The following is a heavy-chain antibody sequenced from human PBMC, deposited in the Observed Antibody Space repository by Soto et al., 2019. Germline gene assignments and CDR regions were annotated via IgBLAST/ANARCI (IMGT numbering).Heavy chain of an antibody. CDR1: GFTFSSYA. D-gene: IGHD4-4*01. CDR3: ARVQYDYYYYMDV. J-gene: IGHJ6*03. V-gene: IGHV3-64*01. CDR2: ISSNGGST. Sequence: GGSLRLSCAASGFTFSSYAMHWVRQAPGKGLEYVSAISSNGGSTYYANSVKGRFTISRDNSKNTLYLQMGSLRAEDMAVYYCARVQYDYYYYMDVWGKGTTVTVSS.